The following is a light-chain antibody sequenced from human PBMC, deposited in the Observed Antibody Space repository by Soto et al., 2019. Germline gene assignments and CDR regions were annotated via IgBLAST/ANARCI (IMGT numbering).Light chain of an antibody. CDR3: QQVTGFPLT. Sequence: DIQMTQSPSSVSAFVGDRVAITCRASHDIARWLAWYQQQPGKAPRLLIYAASSLQSGVPTRFSGSGSGTDFTLTITNLQPEDSAVYYWQQVTGFPLTFGGGTKVEIK. V-gene: IGKV1-12*01. J-gene: IGKJ4*01. CDR2: AAS. CDR1: HDIARW.